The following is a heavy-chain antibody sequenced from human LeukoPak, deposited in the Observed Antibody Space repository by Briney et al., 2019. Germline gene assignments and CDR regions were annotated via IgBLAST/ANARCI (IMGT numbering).Heavy chain of an antibody. CDR1: GYSFTIYG. V-gene: IGHV1-18*01. CDR2: ISPYNGNA. D-gene: IGHD3-10*01. J-gene: IGHJ5*02. Sequence: ASVKVSCKASGYSFTIYGIGWVRQAPGQGLEWMGYISPYNGNAEYAQNFQGRVSMTTDTSTTTAYMELRSLTSDDTAVYYRAREGSQALDLWGQGTLVTVSS. CDR3: AREGSQALDL.